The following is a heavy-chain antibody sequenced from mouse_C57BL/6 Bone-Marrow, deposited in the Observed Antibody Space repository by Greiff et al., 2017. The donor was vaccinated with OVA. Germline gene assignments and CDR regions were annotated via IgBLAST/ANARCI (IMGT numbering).Heavy chain of an antibody. Sequence: QVQLQQSGPELVKPGASVKLSCKASGYTFTSYDINWVKQRPGQGLEWIGWIYPRDGSTTYTEKFKGKATLTVDTSSSTAYMELHSLTSEDSAVYFCARSRYYYGSSPWFAYWGQGTLVTVSA. CDR3: ARSRYYYGSSPWFAY. CDR1: GYTFTSYD. V-gene: IGHV1-85*01. J-gene: IGHJ3*01. D-gene: IGHD1-1*01. CDR2: IYPRDGST.